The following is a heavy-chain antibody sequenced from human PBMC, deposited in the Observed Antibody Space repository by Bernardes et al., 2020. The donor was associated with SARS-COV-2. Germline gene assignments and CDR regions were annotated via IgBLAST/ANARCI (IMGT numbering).Heavy chain of an antibody. CDR3: VVWFRELVSVFGY. CDR2: ISGSGGST. J-gene: IGHJ4*02. D-gene: IGHD3-10*01. Sequence: GGSLRLSCAASGFTFSSYAMSWVRQAPGKGLEWVSAISGSGGSTYYADSVKGRFTISRDNSKNTLYLQMNSLRAEDTAVYYCVVWFRELVSVFGYWGQGTLVTVSS. V-gene: IGHV3-23*01. CDR1: GFTFSSYA.